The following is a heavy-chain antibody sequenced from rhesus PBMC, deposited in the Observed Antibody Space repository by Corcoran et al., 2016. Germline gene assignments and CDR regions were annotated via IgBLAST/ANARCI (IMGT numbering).Heavy chain of an antibody. CDR2: ISGSGGSN. J-gene: IGHJ3*01. CDR1: GGSISSSNW. V-gene: IGHV4-93*01. CDR3: ARAPPPWRGSNSGGAFDF. Sequence: QVQLQESGPAVVKPSETLSLTCAVSGGSISSSNWWSWIRPSPGKGLDWLGGISGSGGSNEYNPSLKSRVTIAKDTSKNQFSLKLGSGTAADTAVYYWARAPPPWRGSNSGGAFDFWGQGLRVTVSS. D-gene: IGHD4-29*01.